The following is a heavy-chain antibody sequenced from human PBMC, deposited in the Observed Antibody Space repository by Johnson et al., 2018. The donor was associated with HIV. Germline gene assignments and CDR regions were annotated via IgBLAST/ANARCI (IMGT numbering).Heavy chain of an antibody. CDR1: GFTFSSYG. CDR3: ASKDSTYYYADFNI. Sequence: QVQLVESGGGVVQPGRSLRLSCAASGFTFSSYGMHWVRQAPGKGLEWVAVISYDGSNKYYADSVQGRFTISRDNSKNTLYLQMNSLRAEDTAVYYCASKDSTYYYADFNIWGQGTMVTVSS. D-gene: IGHD3-22*01. CDR2: ISYDGSNK. V-gene: IGHV3-30*03. J-gene: IGHJ3*02.